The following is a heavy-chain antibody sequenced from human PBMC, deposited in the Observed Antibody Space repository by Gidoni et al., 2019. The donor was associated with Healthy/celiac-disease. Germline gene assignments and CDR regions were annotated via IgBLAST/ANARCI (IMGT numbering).Heavy chain of an antibody. Sequence: EVQLVESGGGSVKPGGSLRLSCAASGFTFSNALMSWVRQAPGKGLEWVGRIKSKTDGGTTDYAAPVKGRFTNSKDDSKNTLYLQMNSLKTEDTAVYYCTTDQEIKVGAYDYWGQGTLVTVS. CDR2: IKSKTDGGTT. CDR1: GFTFSNAL. CDR3: TTDQEIKVGAYDY. D-gene: IGHD1-26*01. J-gene: IGHJ4*02. V-gene: IGHV3-15*01.